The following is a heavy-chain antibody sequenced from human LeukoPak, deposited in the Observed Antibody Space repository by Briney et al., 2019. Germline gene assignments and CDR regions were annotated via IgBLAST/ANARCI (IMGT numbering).Heavy chain of an antibody. CDR2: IYYSGST. V-gene: IGHV4-30-4*07. CDR1: GGSISSGGYS. J-gene: IGHJ4*02. Sequence: SETLSLTCAVSGGSISSGGYSWSWIRQPPGKGLEWIGYIYYSGSTYYNPSLKSRVTISVDTSKNQFSLKLSSVTAADTAVYYCARAHCSGGSCYPHYFDYWGQGTLVTVSS. D-gene: IGHD2-15*01. CDR3: ARAHCSGGSCYPHYFDY.